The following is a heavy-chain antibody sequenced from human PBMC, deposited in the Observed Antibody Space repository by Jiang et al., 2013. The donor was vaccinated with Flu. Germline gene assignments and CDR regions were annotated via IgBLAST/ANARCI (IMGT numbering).Heavy chain of an antibody. V-gene: IGHV4-34*01. CDR1: GGSFSGYY. J-gene: IGHJ3*02. Sequence: LLKPSETLSLTCAVSGGSFSGYYWSWIRQPPGKGLEWIGEINQSGTINYNPSLKSRVTLSVDTSKNEFSLKLTSVTAADTAVYYCALDITMVRGVSRLSDDFDIWGQGSLVTVSS. CDR3: ALDITMVRGVSRLSDDFDI. CDR2: INQSGTI. D-gene: IGHD3-10*01.